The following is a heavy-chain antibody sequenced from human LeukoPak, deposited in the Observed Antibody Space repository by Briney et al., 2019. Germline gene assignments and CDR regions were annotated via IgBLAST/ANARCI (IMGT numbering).Heavy chain of an antibody. CDR3: AKGQRVAAAGTG. D-gene: IGHD6-13*01. CDR2: IRYDGSNK. J-gene: IGHJ4*02. V-gene: IGHV3-30*02. Sequence: PGGSLRLSCAASGFTFSSYGMHWVRQAPGKGLEWVAFIRYDGSNKYYADSVKGRFTISRDNSKNTLYLQMNSLRAEDTAVYYCAKGQRVAAAGTGWGQGTLVSVSS. CDR1: GFTFSSYG.